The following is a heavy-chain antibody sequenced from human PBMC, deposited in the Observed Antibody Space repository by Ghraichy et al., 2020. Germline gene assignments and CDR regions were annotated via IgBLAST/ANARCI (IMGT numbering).Heavy chain of an antibody. CDR3: ARSEDSTPRGALDI. J-gene: IGHJ3*02. CDR1: GYSFTSYW. V-gene: IGHV5-51*01. Sequence: GESLNISCKGSGYSFTSYWIGWVRQMPRKGLEWMGIIYPGDSHTRYSPSFQGQVTISADKSITTAYLQWSSLKASDTAIYYCARSEDSTPRGALDIWGQGTMLTVSS. D-gene: IGHD2-2*01. CDR2: IYPGDSHT.